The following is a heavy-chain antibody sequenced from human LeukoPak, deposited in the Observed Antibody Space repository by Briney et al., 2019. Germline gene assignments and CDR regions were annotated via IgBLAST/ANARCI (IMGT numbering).Heavy chain of an antibody. D-gene: IGHD2-15*01. CDR2: IIPILGIA. Sequence: GASVKVSCKASGGTFSSYAISWVRQAPGQGLEWMGRIIPILGIANYAQKFQGRVTITADKSTSTAYMELSSLRSEDTAVYYCARRYCSGGSCPGGMEVWGQGTTVTVSS. CDR1: GGTFSSYA. CDR3: ARRYCSGGSCPGGMEV. J-gene: IGHJ6*02. V-gene: IGHV1-69*04.